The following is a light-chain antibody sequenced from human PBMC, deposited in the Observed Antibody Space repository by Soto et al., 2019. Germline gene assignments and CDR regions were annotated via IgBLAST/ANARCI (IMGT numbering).Light chain of an antibody. J-gene: IGLJ1*01. CDR1: SSDVGGYNY. V-gene: IGLV2-11*01. CDR2: DVS. CDR3: CSYAGSYPYV. Sequence: LTQPRSVPGSPGQSVTISCTGTSSDVGGYNYVSWYQQHPGKAPKLVIYDVSKRPSGVPDRFSGSKSGNTASLTISGLQAEDEADYYCCSYAGSYPYVFGTGTKVTVL.